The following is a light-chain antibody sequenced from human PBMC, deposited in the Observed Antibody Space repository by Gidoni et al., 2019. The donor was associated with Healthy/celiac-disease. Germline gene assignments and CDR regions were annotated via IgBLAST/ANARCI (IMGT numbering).Light chain of an antibody. CDR2: AAS. J-gene: IGKJ1*01. CDR3: QQSYSTPGT. CDR1: QSISSY. Sequence: DIQMTQSPSSLSASLGDRASITCRASQSISSYLNWYQQKPGKAPKLLIYAASSLQSGVPSRFSGSGSGTDFTLTISSLEAEDFATYYCQQSYSTPGTFGQGTKVEIK. V-gene: IGKV1-39*01.